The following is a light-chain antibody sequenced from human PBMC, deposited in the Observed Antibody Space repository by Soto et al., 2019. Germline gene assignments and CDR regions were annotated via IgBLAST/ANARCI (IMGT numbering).Light chain of an antibody. CDR1: QTLLDSDGRTY. Sequence: EIVLTQTPLSLPVTPGEPASMSCRSSQTLLDSDGRTYLDWYLQKPGQSPQLLIYTVSYRASGVPDRFSGSGSGTEFTLKIRRVEAEDVGVYYCMQRLEFPLTFGGGTKVEIK. V-gene: IGKV2-40*01. CDR2: TVS. CDR3: MQRLEFPLT. J-gene: IGKJ4*01.